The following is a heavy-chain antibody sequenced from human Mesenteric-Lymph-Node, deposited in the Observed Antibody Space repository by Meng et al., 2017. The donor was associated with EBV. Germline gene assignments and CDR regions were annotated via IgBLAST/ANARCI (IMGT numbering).Heavy chain of an antibody. CDR1: GYTFPNYY. J-gene: IGHJ5*02. V-gene: IGHV1-46*01. CDR2: INPSGGTT. CDR3: ARDPCNGGACYNWFDP. D-gene: IGHD2-21*02. Sequence: QVQLVQSGAEVTRPGASVTLSCKTSGYTFPNYYVHWVRQAPGQGLEWMGIINPSGGTTTYTKKFQDRVTMTRDTSTSTIYMELRSLRSEDTAVYYHARDPCNGGACYNWFDPWGQGTLVTVSS.